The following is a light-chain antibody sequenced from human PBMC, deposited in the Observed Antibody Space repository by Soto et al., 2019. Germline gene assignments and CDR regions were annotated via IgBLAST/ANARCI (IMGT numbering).Light chain of an antibody. Sequence: IQLTQSPSSRSASVGDRVTITCRAGQAIGSALAWYQQRPGKAPKLLLYDASNLEAGVPSRFSGSGSGTDFTLTITSLRPEDFATYYCQQFNGFPLTFGGGTKVQIK. CDR3: QQFNGFPLT. CDR1: QAIGSA. J-gene: IGKJ4*01. V-gene: IGKV1-13*02. CDR2: DAS.